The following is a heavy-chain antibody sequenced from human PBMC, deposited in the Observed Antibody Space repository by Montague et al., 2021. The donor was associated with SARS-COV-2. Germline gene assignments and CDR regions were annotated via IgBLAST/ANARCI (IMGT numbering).Heavy chain of an antibody. CDR2: ITHSGNT. Sequence: SETLSLTCAVYGGSLSGYYWSWVRRPPGKGLEWIGEITHSGNTNYNPYLKSRVTISVDTSKNQFSLTLTSVTAADAAVYYCARGLSGSYSGGWVPVALFDWYHYMDVRGKGITVTVSS. V-gene: IGHV4-34*01. J-gene: IGHJ6*03. D-gene: IGHD6-25*01. CDR3: ARGLSGSYSGGWVPVALFDWYHYMDV. CDR1: GGSLSGYY.